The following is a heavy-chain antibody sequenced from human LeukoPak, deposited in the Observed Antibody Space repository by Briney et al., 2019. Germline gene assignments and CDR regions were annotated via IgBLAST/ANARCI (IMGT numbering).Heavy chain of an antibody. Sequence: GGSLRLSCAASGFTLSSFEMNWVRQAPGKGLEWVSYISSSGRTIYYADSVKGRFTISRDNAKNSLYLQMNSLRAEDTAVYYCARDYTGGWNDYWGQGIRVTVSS. J-gene: IGHJ4*02. D-gene: IGHD7-27*01. CDR1: GFTLSSFE. CDR3: ARDYTGGWNDY. V-gene: IGHV3-48*03. CDR2: ISSSGRTI.